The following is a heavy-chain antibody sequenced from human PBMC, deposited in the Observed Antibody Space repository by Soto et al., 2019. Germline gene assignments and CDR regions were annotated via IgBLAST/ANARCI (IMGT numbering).Heavy chain of an antibody. CDR1: GISFTTYA. CDR3: AKGADSGTYRFYFDY. D-gene: IGHD1-26*01. Sequence: PGGSLRLSCAASGISFTTYAMSWVRQAPGKGLEWVSAFDVSGGFTTYADSVRGRFTISRDNSKNTLYLQMNSLRAEDTAVYYCAKGADSGTYRFYFDYWGQGTLVTV. J-gene: IGHJ4*02. V-gene: IGHV3-23*01. CDR2: FDVSGGFT.